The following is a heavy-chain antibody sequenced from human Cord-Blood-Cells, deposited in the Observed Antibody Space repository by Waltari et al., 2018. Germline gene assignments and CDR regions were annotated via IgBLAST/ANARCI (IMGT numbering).Heavy chain of an antibody. J-gene: IGHJ5*02. CDR1: GGSFSGYY. V-gene: IGHV4-34*01. CDR2: INHSGST. Sequence: QVQLQQWGAGLLKPSETLSLTCAVYGGSFSGYYWRWIRQPPGKGLEWIGEINHSGSTNYNPSLKSRVTISVDTSKNQFSLKLSSVTAADTAVYYCASIGGGYDYGNWFDPWGQGTLVTVSS. CDR3: ASIGGGYDYGNWFDP. D-gene: IGHD5-12*01.